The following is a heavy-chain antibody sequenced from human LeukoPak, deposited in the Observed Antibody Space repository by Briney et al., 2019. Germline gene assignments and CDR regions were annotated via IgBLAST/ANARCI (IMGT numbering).Heavy chain of an antibody. CDR3: ANRPAVAAAANY. V-gene: IGHV3-23*01. CDR1: GFTFSRHA. CDR2: ISGSGGST. J-gene: IGHJ4*02. Sequence: PGGSLRLSCAASGFTFSRHAMNWVRQAPGKGLEWVSGISGSGGSTYYADAVKGRFTISRDNPKNTLYLQMNSLRAEDTAVYYCANRPAVAAAANYWGLGTLVTVS. D-gene: IGHD6-13*01.